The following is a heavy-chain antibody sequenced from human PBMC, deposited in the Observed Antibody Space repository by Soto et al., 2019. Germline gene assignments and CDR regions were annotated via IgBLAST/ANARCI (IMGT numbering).Heavy chain of an antibody. D-gene: IGHD2-21*01. CDR2: IKTKGEGGPT. CDR3: TTGSVEGV. J-gene: IGHJ6*02. CDR1: GLHISNAW. Sequence: EVQLVESGGGHIQPGGSLRLSCAASGLHISNAWMNWVRQAPGKGLEWVGRIKTKGEGGPTDYPAAVKGRFIVSRDDSQNTLHLQMHSLIIEDTAVYYCTTGSVEGVWGQGTAVIVSS. V-gene: IGHV3-15*07.